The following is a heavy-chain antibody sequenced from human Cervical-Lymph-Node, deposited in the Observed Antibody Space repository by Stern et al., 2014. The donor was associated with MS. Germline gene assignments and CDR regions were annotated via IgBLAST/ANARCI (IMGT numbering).Heavy chain of an antibody. Sequence: QVQLEQSGAEVKKPGASVKVSCKASGYTLTSYYMHWVRQAPGQGLEWMGIIDPSGGSKNYAQKFQGRVTMTRDTSTSTVYMELSSLRSEDTAIYYCARESGGVPAAKNDYWGQGTLVTVSS. V-gene: IGHV1-46*01. CDR1: GYTLTSYY. CDR3: ARESGGVPAAKNDY. J-gene: IGHJ4*02. D-gene: IGHD2-2*01. CDR2: IDPSGGSK.